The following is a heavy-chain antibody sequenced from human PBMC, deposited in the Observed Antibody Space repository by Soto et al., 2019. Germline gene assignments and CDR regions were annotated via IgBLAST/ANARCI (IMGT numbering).Heavy chain of an antibody. Sequence: SQTLSLTCAISGDSVSSNSAAWNWIRQSPSRGLEWLGRTYYRSKWYNEYAVSVKSRITIKPDTSKNQFSLQLNSVIQEDTAVYYREGMQEGAIAYWGQGTLVTVSS. CDR2: TYYRSKWYN. V-gene: IGHV6-1*01. CDR1: GDSVSSNSAA. CDR3: EGMQEGAIAY. J-gene: IGHJ4*02. D-gene: IGHD1-26*01.